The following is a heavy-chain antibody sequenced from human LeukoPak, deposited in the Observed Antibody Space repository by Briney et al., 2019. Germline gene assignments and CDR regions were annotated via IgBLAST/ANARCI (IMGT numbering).Heavy chain of an antibody. D-gene: IGHD3-10*01. J-gene: IGHJ6*03. CDR3: ARAIYFGAPDYYMDV. CDR1: GFTVSSNY. Sequence: GGSLRLSCAVSGFTVSSNYMTWVRQAPGKGLEWVSVLYIGGSTYSADSVKGRFTISRDNSKNTLYLQMNSLRAEDTAVYYCARAIYFGAPDYYMDVWGKGTTVTISS. CDR2: LYIGGST. V-gene: IGHV3-66*01.